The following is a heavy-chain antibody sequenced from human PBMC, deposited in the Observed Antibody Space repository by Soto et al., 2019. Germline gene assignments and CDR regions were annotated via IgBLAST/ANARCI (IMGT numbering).Heavy chain of an antibody. J-gene: IGHJ6*02. Sequence: SFSGYYWSWIRQPPGKGLEWIGEINHSGSTNYNPSLKSRVTISVDTSKNQFSLKLSSVTAADTAVYYCARGPFAAMVSDYYYYGMDVWGQGTTVTVSS. D-gene: IGHD5-18*01. V-gene: IGHV4-34*01. CDR3: ARGPFAAMVSDYYYYGMDV. CDR1: SFSGYY. CDR2: INHSGST.